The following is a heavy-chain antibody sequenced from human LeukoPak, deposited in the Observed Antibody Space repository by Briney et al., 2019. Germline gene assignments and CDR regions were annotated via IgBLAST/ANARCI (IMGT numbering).Heavy chain of an antibody. D-gene: IGHD6-6*01. J-gene: IGHJ6*02. V-gene: IGHV3-33*01. CDR1: GFTFSSYG. CDR2: IWYDGSNK. Sequence: GRSLRLSCAASGFTFSSYGMHWVRQAPGKGLEWVAVIWYDGSNKYYADSVKGRFTISRDNSKNTLYLQMNSLRAEDTAVYYCARDLSYSSSAQDYYYYGMDVWGQGTTVTVSS. CDR3: ARDLSYSSSAQDYYYYGMDV.